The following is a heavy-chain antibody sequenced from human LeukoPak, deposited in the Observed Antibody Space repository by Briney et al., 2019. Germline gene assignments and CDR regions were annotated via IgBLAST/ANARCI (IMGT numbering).Heavy chain of an antibody. D-gene: IGHD3/OR15-3a*01. CDR1: GFTFNSYA. V-gene: IGHV3-15*01. CDR2: VKRKIDGETT. CDR3: TTDVGLY. J-gene: IGHJ4*02. Sequence: NPGGSLRLSCAASGFTFNSYAMTWVRQTPGKGLEWVGRVKRKIDGETTDYAAPVKGRFTISRDDSKNTAYLQMNSLKTEDTAIYYCTTDVGLYWGQGTLVTVSS.